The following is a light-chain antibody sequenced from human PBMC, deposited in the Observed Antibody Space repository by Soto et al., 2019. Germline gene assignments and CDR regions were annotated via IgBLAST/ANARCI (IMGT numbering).Light chain of an antibody. CDR3: QQYTARPPWT. V-gene: IGKV3-15*01. J-gene: IGKJ1*01. CDR2: GAS. Sequence: EIVMTQSPVTLSVSPGERATLSCRASHHVATNLAWYQQKPDQPPRLLIYGASTRATGVSARFSGSGSGTEFTPTIRSLQSDDFAVYYCQQYTARPPWTFGQGTRV. CDR1: HHVATN.